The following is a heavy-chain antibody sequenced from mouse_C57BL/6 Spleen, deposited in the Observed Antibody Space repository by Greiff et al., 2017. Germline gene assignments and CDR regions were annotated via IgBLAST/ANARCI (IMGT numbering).Heavy chain of an antibody. V-gene: IGHV1-61*01. CDR2: IYPSDSET. CDR3: ARPRSYSNYWYFDV. J-gene: IGHJ1*03. CDR1: GYTFTSYW. Sequence: QVHVKQPGAELVRPGSSVKLSCKASGYTFTSYWMDWVKQRPGQGLEWIGNIYPSDSETHYNQKFKDKATLTVDKSSSTAYMQLSSLTSEDSAVYYCARPRSYSNYWYFDVWGTGTTVTVSS. D-gene: IGHD2-5*01.